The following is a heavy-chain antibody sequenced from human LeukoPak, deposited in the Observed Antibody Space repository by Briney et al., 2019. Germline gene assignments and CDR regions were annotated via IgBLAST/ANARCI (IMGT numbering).Heavy chain of an antibody. V-gene: IGHV4-39*01. D-gene: IGHD2-15*01. CDR3: ATTHCSGGSCYPLRGWFDS. CDR1: GFSFSTYA. CDR2: VYYSGTT. J-gene: IGHJ5*01. Sequence: GSLRLSCTASGFSFSTYAMGWIRQPPGKAMEWIGSVYYSGTTYFNPSLKSRVFISVNVSKNQFSLKLASVTAADTAAYYCATTHCSGGSCYPLRGWFDSWGQGTLVTVSS.